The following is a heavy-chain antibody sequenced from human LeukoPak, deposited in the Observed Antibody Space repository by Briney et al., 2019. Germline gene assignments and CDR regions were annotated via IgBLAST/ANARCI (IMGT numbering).Heavy chain of an antibody. CDR2: ISYDGSNK. CDR1: GFTFSSYA. Sequence: GGSLRLSCAASGFTFSSYAMHWVRQAPGKGLEWVAVISYDGSNKYYADSVKGRFTISRDNSKNTLYLQMNSLRAEDTAVYYCARGGGYYGSGSYYSRLDYWGQGTLDTVSS. V-gene: IGHV3-30-3*01. D-gene: IGHD3-10*01. J-gene: IGHJ4*02. CDR3: ARGGGYYGSGSYYSRLDY.